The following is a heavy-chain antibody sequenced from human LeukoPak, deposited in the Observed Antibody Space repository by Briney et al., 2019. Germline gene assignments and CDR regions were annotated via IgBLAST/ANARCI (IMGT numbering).Heavy chain of an antibody. Sequence: ASVKVSCKASGYTFTGYYMHWVRQAPGQGREWMGWINPNSGGTNYAQKFQGWVTMTRDTSISTAYMELSRLRSDDTAVYYCAREAPLLGYCSGGSCYGMDVWGQGTTVTVSS. V-gene: IGHV1-2*04. CDR1: GYTFTGYY. D-gene: IGHD2-15*01. CDR2: INPNSGGT. CDR3: AREAPLLGYCSGGSCYGMDV. J-gene: IGHJ6*02.